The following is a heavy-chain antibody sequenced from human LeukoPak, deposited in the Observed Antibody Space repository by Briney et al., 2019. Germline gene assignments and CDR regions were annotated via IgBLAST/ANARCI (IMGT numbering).Heavy chain of an antibody. CDR3: GIGLRNFYRIFDY. Sequence: GGSLRLSCAASGFTFSSYAMIWVLQAPGKGLQGVSGISGSGGSTYYADSVKGRFTISTDNSKNTLYRQMTGVRPEDTAEYHVGIGLRNFYRIFDYWAEGTLVTVSS. J-gene: IGHJ4*02. CDR2: ISGSGGST. V-gene: IGHV3-23*01. D-gene: IGHD3-10*01. CDR1: GFTFSSYA.